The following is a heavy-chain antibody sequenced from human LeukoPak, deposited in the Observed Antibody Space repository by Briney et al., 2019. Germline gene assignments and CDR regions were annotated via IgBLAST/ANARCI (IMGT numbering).Heavy chain of an antibody. D-gene: IGHD6-13*01. V-gene: IGHV3-9*01. J-gene: IGHJ4*02. CDR2: ISWNSGSI. Sequence: GGSLRLSCAASGFTFDDYAMHWVRQAPGKGLEWVSGISWNSGSIGYADSVKGRFTISRDNAKNSLYLQMNGLRAEDTALYYCAKAKKRYSSSSSDYWGQGTLVTVSS. CDR1: GFTFDDYA. CDR3: AKAKKRYSSSSSDY.